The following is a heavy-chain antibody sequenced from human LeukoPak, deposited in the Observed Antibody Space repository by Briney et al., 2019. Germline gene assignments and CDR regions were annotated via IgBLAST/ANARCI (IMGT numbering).Heavy chain of an antibody. J-gene: IGHJ6*04. V-gene: IGHV4-59*01. D-gene: IGHD1-1*01. CDR3: ARNFPGRMEDV. CDR2: IYHTTT. Sequence: PSETLSLTCTVSGGSMSTYFWTWVRQSPGKGLEWVGYIYHTTTTYNPSLKGRVTISADMSQNQFSLKVTSVTAADTAVYYCARNFPGRMEDVWGKGTTVIVSS. CDR1: GGSMSTYF.